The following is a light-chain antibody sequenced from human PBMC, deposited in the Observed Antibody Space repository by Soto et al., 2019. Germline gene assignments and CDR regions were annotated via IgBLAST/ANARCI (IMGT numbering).Light chain of an antibody. Sequence: QSALTQPASVSGSPGQSITISCTGTSSDVGGYKYVSWYQQHPGKAPKLMIYDVSNRPSGVSNRFSGSKSGNTASLTISGLRAEDEADYYCSSYTSSSTPVVFGGGTKLTVL. CDR1: SSDVGGYKY. CDR2: DVS. V-gene: IGLV2-14*01. J-gene: IGLJ2*01. CDR3: SSYTSSSTPVV.